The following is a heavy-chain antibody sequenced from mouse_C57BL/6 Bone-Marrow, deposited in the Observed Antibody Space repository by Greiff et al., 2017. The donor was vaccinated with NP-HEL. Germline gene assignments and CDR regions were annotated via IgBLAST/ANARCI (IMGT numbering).Heavy chain of an antibody. J-gene: IGHJ4*01. CDR1: GYTFPSYW. CDR3: ARNGYSKAYAMED. D-gene: IGHD2-5*01. Sequence: QVQLQQPGAELVMPGASVKLSCKASGYTFPSYWMHWVKQRPGQGLEWIGEIDHSDSYTNYNQQFKGKSTLTVDKSSSTAYMQLSSLTSEDSAVYYWARNGYSKAYAMEDWGQGTSVTVSS. V-gene: IGHV1-69*01. CDR2: IDHSDSYT.